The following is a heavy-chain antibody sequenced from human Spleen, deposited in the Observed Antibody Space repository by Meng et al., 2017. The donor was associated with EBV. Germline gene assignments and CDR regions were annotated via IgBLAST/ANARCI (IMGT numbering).Heavy chain of an antibody. D-gene: IGHD6-6*01. CDR1: GASFSVYY. CDR2: INHSGSS. Sequence: QVHAQQWCAGLLKPSETLSLTCGVYGASFSVYYWSWIRQPPGKGLEWIGEINHSGSSTYSPSLKSRVTISVDTSKNQFSLRLSSVTAADTAVYYCATARIVARSPWFDPWGPGTLVTVSS. CDR3: ATARIVARSPWFDP. J-gene: IGHJ5*02. V-gene: IGHV4-34*01.